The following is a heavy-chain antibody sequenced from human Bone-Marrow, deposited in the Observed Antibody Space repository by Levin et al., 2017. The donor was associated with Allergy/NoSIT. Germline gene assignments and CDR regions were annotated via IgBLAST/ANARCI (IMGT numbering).Heavy chain of an antibody. D-gene: IGHD6-13*01. CDR1: GDSFNSRSW. CDR3: ARKWGGNASWSGYLDF. J-gene: IGHJ4*03. V-gene: IGHV4/OR15-8*02. Sequence: ESLKISCDVSGDSFNSRSWWAWIRQAPGKGLEWLGEIFYTGATNYNPSLNGRASMTLDKSKGQYSLTLKSVTVADTAIYYCARKWGGNASWSGYLDFWGRGTPVTVSS. CDR2: IFYTGAT.